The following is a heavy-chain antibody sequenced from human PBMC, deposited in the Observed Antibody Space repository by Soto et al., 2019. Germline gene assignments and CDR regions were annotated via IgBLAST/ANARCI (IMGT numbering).Heavy chain of an antibody. J-gene: IGHJ6*02. CDR2: IWYDGSNE. V-gene: IGHV3-33*01. CDR1: GFIFSNFG. Sequence: GGSLRLSCAASGFIFSNFGMHWVRQAPGKGLEWVAVIWYDGSNEHYADSVKGRFTISEDNSKNTLYLQMNSLRAEDTAMYYCARDDIPGVAVSTYGMDVWGQGTTVTVSS. D-gene: IGHD6-19*01. CDR3: ARDDIPGVAVSTYGMDV.